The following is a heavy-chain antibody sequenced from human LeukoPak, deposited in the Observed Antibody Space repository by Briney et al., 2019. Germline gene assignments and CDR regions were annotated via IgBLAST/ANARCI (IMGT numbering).Heavy chain of an antibody. V-gene: IGHV4-30-2*01. CDR1: GGSISSGGYS. CDR2: IYHSGST. CDR3: ARVQLQDYYDSSGCLDY. Sequence: PSETLSLTCAVSGGSISSGGYSWSWIRQPPGKGLEWIGYIYHSGSTYYNPSLKSRVTISVDRSKNQFSLKLSSVTAADTAVYYCARVQLQDYYDSSGCLDYWGQGTLVTVSS. J-gene: IGHJ4*02. D-gene: IGHD3-22*01.